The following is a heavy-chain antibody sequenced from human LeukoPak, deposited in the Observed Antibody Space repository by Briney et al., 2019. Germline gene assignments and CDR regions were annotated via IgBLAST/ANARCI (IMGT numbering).Heavy chain of an antibody. J-gene: IGHJ4*02. CDR1: GYSISSGYY. Sequence: SETLSLTCTVPGYSISSGYYWGWIRQPPGEGLEWIGSIYHSANAYSNPSLKSRVTISVDTSKNQFSLKLTSVTAADTAVYCCARDLDSSSWYVGYWGQGTLVTVSS. CDR3: ARDLDSSSWYVGY. V-gene: IGHV4-38-2*02. CDR2: IYHSANA. D-gene: IGHD6-13*01.